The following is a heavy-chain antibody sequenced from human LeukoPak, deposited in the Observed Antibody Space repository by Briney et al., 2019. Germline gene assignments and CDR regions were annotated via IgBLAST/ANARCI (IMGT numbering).Heavy chain of an antibody. CDR1: GYTFTGYY. V-gene: IGHV1-2*02. D-gene: IGHD3-22*01. CDR3: ARAVKDDGYYSLSWFDP. CDR2: INPNSGGT. Sequence: GASVKVSCKASGYTFTGYYMHWARQAPGQGLEWMGWINPNSGGTNYAQKFQGRVTMTRDTSISTAYMELSRLRSDDTAVYYCARAVKDDGYYSLSWFDPWGQGTLVTVSS. J-gene: IGHJ5*02.